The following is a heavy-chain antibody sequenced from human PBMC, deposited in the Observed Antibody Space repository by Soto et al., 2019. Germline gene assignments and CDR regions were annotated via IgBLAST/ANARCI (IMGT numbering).Heavy chain of an antibody. CDR2: IYNSGSI. CDR1: GGSISSYY. Sequence: SETLSLTCTVSGGSISSYYWSWIRQPPGKGLEWIGYIYNSGSINYNPSLKSRVTMTWDTSITTAYLDLTRLTTNDTATYFCATWVDYGDFEGFDFWGQGTLVTVSS. D-gene: IGHD4-17*01. CDR3: ATWVDYGDFEGFDF. V-gene: IGHV4-4*08. J-gene: IGHJ4*02.